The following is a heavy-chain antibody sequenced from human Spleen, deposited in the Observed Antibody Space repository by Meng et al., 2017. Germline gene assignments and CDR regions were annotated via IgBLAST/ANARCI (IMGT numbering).Heavy chain of an antibody. CDR1: GDSVSSNSAA. D-gene: IGHD3-10*01. CDR2: TYYRSKWYN. Sequence: QVKLHQSGPGLVKPPPTPSPTGAISGDSVSSNSAAWNWIRQSPSRGLEWLGRTYYRSKWYNDYAVSVKSRITINPDTSKNQFSLQLNSVTPEDTAVYYCASSASGYFQHWGQGTLVTVSS. J-gene: IGHJ1*01. V-gene: IGHV6-1*01. CDR3: ASSASGYFQH.